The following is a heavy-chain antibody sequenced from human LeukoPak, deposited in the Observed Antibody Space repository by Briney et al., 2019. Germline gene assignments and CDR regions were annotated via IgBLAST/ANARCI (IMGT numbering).Heavy chain of an antibody. D-gene: IGHD3-3*01. V-gene: IGHV4-34*11. J-gene: IGHJ4*02. CDR1: GGSFSGYY. Sequence: SETLSLTCAVYGGSFSGYYWSWIRQPPGKGLEWIGYIYYSGSTNYNPSLKSRVTISVDTSKNQFSLKLSSVTAADTAVYYCARGDFPDYWGQGTLVTVSS. CDR3: ARGDFPDY. CDR2: IYYSGST.